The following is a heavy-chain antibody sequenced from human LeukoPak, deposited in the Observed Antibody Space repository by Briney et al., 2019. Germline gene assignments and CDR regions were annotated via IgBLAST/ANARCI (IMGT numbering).Heavy chain of an antibody. CDR2: ISSRSTYI. CDR1: RFTFSTYS. Sequence: GGSLRLSCAASRFTFSTYSMNWVRQAPGKGLEWVSSISSRSTYIYYADSVKGRFTISRDNAKNSLYLQMNSLRAEDTAVHYWATYYGLGSWSDYWGQGTLVTVSS. J-gene: IGHJ4*02. D-gene: IGHD3-10*01. CDR3: ATYYGLGSWSDY. V-gene: IGHV3-21*01.